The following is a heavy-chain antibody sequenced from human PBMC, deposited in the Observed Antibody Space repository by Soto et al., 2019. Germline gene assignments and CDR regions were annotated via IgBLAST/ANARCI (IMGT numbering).Heavy chain of an antibody. CDR3: ARRTYSNYYGMDV. Sequence: GESLKISCKGSGYSFTSHWIGWVRQMPGKGLEWMGIIYPGDSDTRYSPSFQGQVTISADKSISTAYLQWSSLKASDTAMYYCARRTYSNYYGMDVWGQGTTVTVSS. CDR2: IYPGDSDT. CDR1: GYSFTSHW. V-gene: IGHV5-51*01. D-gene: IGHD4-4*01. J-gene: IGHJ6*02.